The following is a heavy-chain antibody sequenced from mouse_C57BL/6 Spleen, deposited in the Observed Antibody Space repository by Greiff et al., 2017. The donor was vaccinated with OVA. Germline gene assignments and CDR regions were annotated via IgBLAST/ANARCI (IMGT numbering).Heavy chain of an antibody. D-gene: IGHD2-2*01. CDR3: VYGSFDY. Sequence: QVHVKQPGAELVKPGASVKLSCKASGYTFTSYWMQWVKQRPGQGLEWIGEIDPSDSYTNYNQKFKGKATLTVDTSSSTAYMQLSSLTSEDSAVYYCVYGSFDYWGQGTTLTVSS. V-gene: IGHV1-50*01. CDR1: GYTFTSYW. J-gene: IGHJ2*01. CDR2: IDPSDSYT.